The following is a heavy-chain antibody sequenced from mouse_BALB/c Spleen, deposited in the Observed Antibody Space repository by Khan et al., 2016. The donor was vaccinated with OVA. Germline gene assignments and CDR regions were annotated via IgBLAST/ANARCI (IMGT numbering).Heavy chain of an antibody. CDR3: ARERIDY. J-gene: IGHJ2*01. V-gene: IGHV1-7*01. Sequence: QVQLKQSGAELAKPGASVKMSCKASGYTFTSYWMNWINQRPGQGLEWIGYINPTSGYTDYNQKFKDKATLTADKSSSTAYMQLSSLTSDDSAVYYCARERIDYWGQGTVLTVSS. CDR2: INPTSGYT. CDR1: GYTFTSYW.